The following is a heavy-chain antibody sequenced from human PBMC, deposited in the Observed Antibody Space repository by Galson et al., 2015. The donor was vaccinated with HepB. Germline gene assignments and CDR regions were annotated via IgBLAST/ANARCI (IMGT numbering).Heavy chain of an antibody. D-gene: IGHD2-21*01. CDR3: TTDLAPPGGDTDTDH. V-gene: IGHV3-15*07. Sequence: SLRLSCAASGFIFSNAWMNWVRQAPGKGLEWVGRIKSKNEGVTIDYAAPVKGRFTISRDDSKNMLYLQMNSLRIDDTAVYYCTTDLAPPGGDTDTDHWGQGTLVTVSS. J-gene: IGHJ4*02. CDR2: IKSKNEGVTI. CDR1: GFIFSNAW.